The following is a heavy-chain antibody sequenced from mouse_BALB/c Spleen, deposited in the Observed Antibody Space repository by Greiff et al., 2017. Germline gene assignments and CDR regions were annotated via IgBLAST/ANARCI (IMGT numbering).Heavy chain of an antibody. V-gene: IGHV2-9*02. CDR3: ARAWDVRTWFAY. CDR2: IWAGGST. CDR1: GFSLTSYG. Sequence: VKLVESGPGLVAPSQSLSITCTVSGFSLTSYGVHWVRQPPGKGLEWLGVIWAGGSTNYNSALMSRLSISKDNSKSQVFLKMNSLQTDDTAMYYCARAWDVRTWFAYWGQGTLVTVSA. J-gene: IGHJ3*01. D-gene: IGHD4-1*01.